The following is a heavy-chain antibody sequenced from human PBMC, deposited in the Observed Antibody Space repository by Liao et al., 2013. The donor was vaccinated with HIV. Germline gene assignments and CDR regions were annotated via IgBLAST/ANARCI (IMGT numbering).Heavy chain of an antibody. J-gene: IGHJ4*02. CDR1: GGSISSSSYY. CDR2: IYYSGST. CDR3: ARVNYYDSSVPPL. D-gene: IGHD3-22*01. V-gene: IGHV4-39*07. Sequence: QLQLQESGPGLVKPSETLSLTCTVSGGSISSSSYYWGWIRQPPGKGLEWIGSIYYSGSTYYNPSLKSRVTISVDTSKNQFSLKLSSVTAADTAVYYCARVNYYDSSVPPLWGQGTLVTVSS.